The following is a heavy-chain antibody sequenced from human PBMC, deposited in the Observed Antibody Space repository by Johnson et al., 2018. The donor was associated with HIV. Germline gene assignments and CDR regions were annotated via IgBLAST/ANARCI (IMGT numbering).Heavy chain of an antibody. CDR3: ARVRGYSYGAHAFDI. V-gene: IGHV3-30-3*01. CDR2: ISYDGSSK. Sequence: QAPGKGLEWVAVISYDGSSKYYAESLKGRISISRDNSMNTLYLQMNSLRAEDTAVYYCARVRGYSYGAHAFDIWGQGTMVTVSA. J-gene: IGHJ3*02. D-gene: IGHD5-18*01.